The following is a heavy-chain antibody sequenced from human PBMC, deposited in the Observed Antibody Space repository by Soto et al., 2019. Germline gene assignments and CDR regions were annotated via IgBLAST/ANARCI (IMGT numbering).Heavy chain of an antibody. J-gene: IGHJ4*02. CDR1: GFDFEDYA. V-gene: IGHV3-43D*04. CDR2: TNSDGTDS. D-gene: IGHD3-22*01. Sequence: GGSLRLSCAAAGFDFEDYASHWVRQVPGKGLEWVSLTNSDGTDSYYVDSVKGRFTISRDNAKTTLYLQMDRLRPEDTALYFCAKSSYYYDSSPLDHRGQATLLTVS. CDR3: AKSSYYYDSSPLDH.